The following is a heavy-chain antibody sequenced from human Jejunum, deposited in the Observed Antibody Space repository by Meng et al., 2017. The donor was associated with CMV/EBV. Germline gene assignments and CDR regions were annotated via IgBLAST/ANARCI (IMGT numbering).Heavy chain of an antibody. CDR3: VHRPGGGQWLDLFDS. J-gene: IGHJ5*01. Sequence: QIPLTVAAPTLVTPPQALTLACTFSGFSLSTNGAGVGWIRQPPGQALEWLALVYWDDDKHYRHSLKNRLTITTDTSKSHVVLILTNLYPVDTATYYCVHRPGGGQWLDLFDSWGQGILVTVSS. V-gene: IGHV2-5*02. CDR1: GFSLSTNGAG. D-gene: IGHD6-19*01. CDR2: VYWDDDK.